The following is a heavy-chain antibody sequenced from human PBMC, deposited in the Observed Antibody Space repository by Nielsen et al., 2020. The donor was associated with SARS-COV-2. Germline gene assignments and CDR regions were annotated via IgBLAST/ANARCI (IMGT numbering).Heavy chain of an antibody. V-gene: IGHV1-69*13. CDR3: ARGIAAADGGFDY. J-gene: IGHJ4*02. CDR2: IIPIFGTA. CDR1: GGTFSSYA. D-gene: IGHD6-13*01. Sequence: SVKVSCKASGGTFSSYAISWVRQAPGQGLEWMGGIIPIFGTANYAQKFQGRVTITADESTSTAYMELSSLRSDDTVVYYCARGIAAADGGFDYWGQGTLVTVSS.